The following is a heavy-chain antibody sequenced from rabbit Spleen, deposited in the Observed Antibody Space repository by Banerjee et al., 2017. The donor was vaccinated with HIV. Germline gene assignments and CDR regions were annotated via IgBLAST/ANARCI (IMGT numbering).Heavy chain of an antibody. Sequence: QEQLVESGGDLVKPGASLTLTCTASGFSFSTYGISWVRQAPGKGPEWIAYIYTGSGHTYYASWARGRFTISKTSSTTVTLQMTSLTAADTATYFCARANDGTYYYDYGMDLWGPGTLVTVS. J-gene: IGHJ6*01. V-gene: IGHV1S45*01. CDR2: IYTGSGHT. CDR1: GFSFSTYG. CDR3: ARANDGTYYYDYGMDL. D-gene: IGHD8-1*01.